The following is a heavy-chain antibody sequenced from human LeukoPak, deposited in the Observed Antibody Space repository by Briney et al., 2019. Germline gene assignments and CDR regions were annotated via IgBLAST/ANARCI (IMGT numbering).Heavy chain of an antibody. CDR3: ARSSSWYNNFEY. D-gene: IGHD6-13*01. CDR1: GFTFSSYS. Sequence: GGSLRLSCAASGFTFSSYSMNWVRQAPGKGLEWVSSISSSSSYIYYADSVKGRFTISRDNAKNSLYLQMNSLRAEDTAVYYCARSSSWYNNFEYWGQGTLVTVSS. J-gene: IGHJ4*02. V-gene: IGHV3-21*01. CDR2: ISSSSSYI.